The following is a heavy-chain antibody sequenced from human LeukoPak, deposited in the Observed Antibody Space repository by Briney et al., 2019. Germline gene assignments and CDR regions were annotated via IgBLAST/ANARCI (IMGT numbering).Heavy chain of an antibody. CDR2: IIPIFGTA. CDR3: ARALSPVLLDVGFDY. V-gene: IGHV1-69*13. D-gene: IGHD3/OR15-3a*01. J-gene: IGHJ4*02. CDR1: GGTFSSYA. Sequence: SVKVSCKASGGTFSSYATSWVRQAPGQGLEWMGGIIPIFGTANYAQKFQGRVTITADESTSTAYMELSSLRSEDTAVYYCARALSPVLLDVGFDYWGQGTLVTVSS.